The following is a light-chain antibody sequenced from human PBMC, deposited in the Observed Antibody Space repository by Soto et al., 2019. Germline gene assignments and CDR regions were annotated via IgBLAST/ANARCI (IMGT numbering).Light chain of an antibody. CDR1: SSDAGNYNF. CDR3: CSYAGSSTSWV. J-gene: IGLJ3*02. Sequence: QSALTQPASVSGSPGQSITISCTGTSSDAGNYNFVSWYQQHPGKAPKVIIYEDSTRPSGVSNRISGSKSGNTASLTISGLQAGDEADYYCCSYAGSSTSWVFGGGTKLTVL. CDR2: EDS. V-gene: IGLV2-23*01.